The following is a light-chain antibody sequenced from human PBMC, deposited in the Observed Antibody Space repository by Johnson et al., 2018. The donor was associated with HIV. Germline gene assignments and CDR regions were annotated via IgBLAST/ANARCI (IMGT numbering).Light chain of an antibody. Sequence: QSVLTQSPSVSAAPGQKVTISCSGSSSNIGNNYVSWYQQLPGTAPKLLIYENNMRPSGIPDRFSGSKSGTSATLGITGLQTGDEADYYCGTWDSSLSALYVFGTGTKVTVL. CDR2: ENN. V-gene: IGLV1-51*02. CDR3: GTWDSSLSALYV. CDR1: SSNIGNNY. J-gene: IGLJ1*01.